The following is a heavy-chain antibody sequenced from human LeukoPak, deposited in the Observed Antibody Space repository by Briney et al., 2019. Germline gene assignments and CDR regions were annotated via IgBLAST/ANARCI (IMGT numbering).Heavy chain of an antibody. CDR2: IYHSGST. J-gene: IGHJ3*02. CDR1: GGSFNDYY. Sequence: SETLSLTCAVYGGSFNDYYWSWNRQTPGKGLEWIGEIYHSGSTNYNPSLKSRVTISVDTSKNQFSLKLSSVTAADTAVYYCARQHARIAVAGAGAFDIWGQGTMVTVSS. V-gene: IGHV4-34*01. D-gene: IGHD6-19*01. CDR3: ARQHARIAVAGAGAFDI.